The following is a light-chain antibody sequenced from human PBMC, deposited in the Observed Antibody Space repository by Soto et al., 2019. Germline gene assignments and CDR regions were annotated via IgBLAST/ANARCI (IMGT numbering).Light chain of an antibody. CDR1: SSDVGGYNY. J-gene: IGLJ1*01. Sequence: QSVLTQPAFVSGSPGQSITISCTGTSSDVGGYNYVSWYQQHPGKAPKLMIYDVSNRPSGVSDRFSGSKSGNTASLTISGLQTEDEADYYCTSYTGISTYVFGTGTKLTVL. CDR3: TSYTGISTYV. CDR2: DVS. V-gene: IGLV2-14*01.